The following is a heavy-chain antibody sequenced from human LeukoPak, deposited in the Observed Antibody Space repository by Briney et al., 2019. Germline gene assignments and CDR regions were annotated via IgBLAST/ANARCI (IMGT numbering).Heavy chain of an antibody. CDR3: ARGPYYHDSSGYLDY. D-gene: IGHD3-22*01. CDR1: GYTFTSYG. J-gene: IGHJ4*02. CDR2: ISAYNGNT. V-gene: IGHV1-18*01. Sequence: ASVKVSCKASGYTFTSYGISWVRQAPGQGLEWMGWISAYNGNTNYAQKLQGRVTMTTDTSTSTAYMELRSLRSDDTAVYYCARGPYYHDSSGYLDYWGQGTLVTVSS.